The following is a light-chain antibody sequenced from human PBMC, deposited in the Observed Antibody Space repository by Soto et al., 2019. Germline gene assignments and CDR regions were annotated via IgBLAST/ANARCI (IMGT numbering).Light chain of an antibody. J-gene: IGKJ1*01. Sequence: EVVMTQSPVTLSVSPGERATLSCRASQSITTNLAWYPQKPGQAPRLLIYGASTRATGVQARFSGSGSGTQFTRTITSLQSEDFALYPCQQYNDWPPKRTFGQGTRVDFK. CDR1: QSITTN. CDR2: GAS. V-gene: IGKV3-15*01. CDR3: QQYNDWPPKRT.